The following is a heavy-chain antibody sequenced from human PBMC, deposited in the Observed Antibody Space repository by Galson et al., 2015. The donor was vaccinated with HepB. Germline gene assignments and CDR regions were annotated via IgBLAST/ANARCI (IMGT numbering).Heavy chain of an antibody. CDR3: ARDGNTYYDILTGYYTYYYGMDV. D-gene: IGHD3-9*01. CDR2: IKQDGSET. V-gene: IGHV3-7*01. J-gene: IGHJ6*02. CDR1: GFTFSNSW. Sequence: SLRLSCAASGFTFSNSWMSWVRQAPGKGLEWVASIKQDGSETFYVDSVKGRFTISRDNAKNSLSLQTNSLRAEDTAVYFCARDGNTYYDILTGYYTYYYGMDVWGQGTTVTVSS.